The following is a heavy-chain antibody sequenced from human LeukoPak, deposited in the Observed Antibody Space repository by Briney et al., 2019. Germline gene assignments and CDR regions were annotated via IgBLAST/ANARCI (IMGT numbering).Heavy chain of an antibody. CDR2: IKFDGSEK. CDR3: ARAAQPGFDP. Sequence: GGPLSLSCAASGFTFSTYGMSWFGQAPGKGLEWVANIKFDGSEKYYVDSVKGRFTISRDNGKNSLYLEMNSLRDEDTAVYYCARAAQPGFDPWGQGTLVTVSS. CDR1: GFTFSTYG. D-gene: IGHD1-14*01. V-gene: IGHV3-7*01. J-gene: IGHJ5*02.